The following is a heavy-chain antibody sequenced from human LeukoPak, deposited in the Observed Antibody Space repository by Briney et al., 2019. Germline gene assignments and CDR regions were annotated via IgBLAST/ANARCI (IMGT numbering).Heavy chain of an antibody. CDR1: GGSIRSDDYY. CDR3: ATVVVVAATNYYYYATDV. V-gene: IGHV4-30-4*01. J-gene: IGHJ6*02. CDR2: IFYTGNT. Sequence: SQTLSLTCTVSGGSIRSDDYYWRWLRQPPGKGLEWIGYIFYTGNTHYNPSLQSRVTFSVDTSKNQFSLKLSSVTAADTAVYFCATVVVVAATNYYYYATDVWGQGTTVTVSS. D-gene: IGHD2-15*01.